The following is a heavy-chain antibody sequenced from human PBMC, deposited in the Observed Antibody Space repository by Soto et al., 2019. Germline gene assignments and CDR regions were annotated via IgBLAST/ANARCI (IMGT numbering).Heavy chain of an antibody. CDR1: GFTFSGYG. J-gene: IGHJ4*02. D-gene: IGHD2-15*01. CDR2: IRHDGSNI. Sequence: QVQLVESGGGVVQPGRSLGLSCVASGFTFSGYGMHWVRQAPGKGLGRVAIIRHDGSNIYYADSVRGRFAISRDKSKNTLFLQMDSRGAEDTAVYYCARDGVGGAAFWGYLDYWGQGALVTVSS. V-gene: IGHV3-33*01. CDR3: ARDGVGGAAFWGYLDY.